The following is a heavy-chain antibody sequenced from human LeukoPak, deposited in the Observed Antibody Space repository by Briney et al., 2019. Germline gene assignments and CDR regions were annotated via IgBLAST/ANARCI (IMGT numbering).Heavy chain of an antibody. Sequence: PGGSLRLSCAASGFTFSSYGMHWVRQAPGKGLEWVAVIWYDGSNKYYADSVKGRFTISRDNSKNTLYLQMNSLSAEDTAVYYCARDSYADAPFDYWGQGTLVTVSS. CDR1: GFTFSSYG. D-gene: IGHD4-17*01. CDR2: IWYDGSNK. V-gene: IGHV3-33*01. J-gene: IGHJ4*02. CDR3: ARDSYADAPFDY.